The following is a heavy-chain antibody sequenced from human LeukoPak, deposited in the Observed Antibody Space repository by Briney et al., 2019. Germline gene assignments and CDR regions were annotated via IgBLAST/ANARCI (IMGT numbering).Heavy chain of an antibody. V-gene: IGHV3-30*04. Sequence: QAGGSLRLSCAASGFTFSSYAMHWVRQAPGKGLEWVAVISYDGSNKYSADSVKGRFTISRDTSKNTLYPQMNSLRAEDTAVYYCARDTAMVLDYWGRGTLVTVSS. CDR1: GFTFSSYA. J-gene: IGHJ4*02. CDR3: ARDTAMVLDY. D-gene: IGHD5-18*01. CDR2: ISYDGSNK.